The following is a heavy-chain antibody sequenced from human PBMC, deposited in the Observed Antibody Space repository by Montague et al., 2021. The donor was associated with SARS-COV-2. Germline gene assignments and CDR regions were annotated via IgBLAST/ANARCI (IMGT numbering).Heavy chain of an antibody. J-gene: IGHJ5*02. V-gene: IGHV4-59*01. CDR2: IYYSGST. CDR1: GGSISNYY. Sequence: SETLSLTCTVSGGSISNYYWSWIRQPPGRGLEWIGYIYYSGSTDYSPSLKSRVTISLDTSKNQFSLKVTSVTAADSAVYYCARTEYNWNDWFDPWGQGTLGTVSS. CDR3: ARTEYNWNDWFDP. D-gene: IGHD1-20*01.